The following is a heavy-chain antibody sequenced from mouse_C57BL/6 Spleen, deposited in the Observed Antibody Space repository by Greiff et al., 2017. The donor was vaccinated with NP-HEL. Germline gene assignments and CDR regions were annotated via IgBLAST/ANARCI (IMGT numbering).Heavy chain of an antibody. CDR1: GYSFTGYY. V-gene: IGHV1-42*01. J-gene: IGHJ2*01. CDR2: INPSTGGT. CDR3: ARDYDYDAHYFDY. D-gene: IGHD2-4*01. Sequence: VQLKESGPELVKPGASVKISCKASGYSFTGYYMNWVKQSPEKSLEWIGEINPSTGGTTYNQKFKAKATLTVDKSSSTAYMQLKSLTSEDSAVYYCARDYDYDAHYFDYWGQVTTLTVSS.